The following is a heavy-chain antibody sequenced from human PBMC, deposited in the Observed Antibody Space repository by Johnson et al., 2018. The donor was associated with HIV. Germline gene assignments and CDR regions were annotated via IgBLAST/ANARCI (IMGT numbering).Heavy chain of an antibody. J-gene: IGHJ3*01. V-gene: IGHV3-66*02. Sequence: VQLVESGGGLVQPGGSLRLSCEASGIAVSSNYMSWVRQAPGKGLEWVSVIYSGGSTYNADFVKGRFTVSRAISKNTVYLQINSLRVEDTGVYYCARPWESNLAFDVWCQGTMVTVSS. D-gene: IGHD1-26*01. CDR3: ARPWESNLAFDV. CDR1: GIAVSSNY. CDR2: IYSGGST.